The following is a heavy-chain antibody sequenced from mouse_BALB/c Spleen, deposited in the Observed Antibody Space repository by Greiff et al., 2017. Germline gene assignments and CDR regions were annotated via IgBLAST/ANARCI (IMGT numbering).Heavy chain of an antibody. V-gene: IGHV5-17*02. CDR2: ISSGSSTI. D-gene: IGHD2-4*01. J-gene: IGHJ4*01. Sequence: EVKLMESGGGLVQPGGSRKLSCAASGFTFSSFGMHWVRQAPEKGLEWVAYISSGSSTIYYADTVKGRFTISRDNPKNTLFLQMTSLRSEDTAMYYCARLITSPYYYAMDYWGKGTSVTVSS. CDR1: GFTFSSFG. CDR3: ARLITSPYYYAMDY.